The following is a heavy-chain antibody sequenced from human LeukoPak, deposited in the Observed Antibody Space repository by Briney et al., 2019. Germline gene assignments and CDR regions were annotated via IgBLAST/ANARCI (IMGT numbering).Heavy chain of an antibody. CDR1: GYSISSGYY. J-gene: IGHJ4*02. Sequence: SETLSLTCTVSGYSISSGYYWGWIRQPPGKGLEWIGSIYHSGSTYYNPSLKSRVTISVDTSKNQFSLRLSSVTAADTAVYYCAREVVRGVIIDMGLGVLDDYWGQGTLVTVSS. CDR2: IYHSGST. CDR3: AREVVRGVIIDMGLGVLDDY. D-gene: IGHD3-10*01. V-gene: IGHV4-38-2*02.